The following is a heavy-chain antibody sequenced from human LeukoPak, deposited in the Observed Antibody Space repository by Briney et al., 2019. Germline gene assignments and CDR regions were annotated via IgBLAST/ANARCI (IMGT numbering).Heavy chain of an antibody. CDR1: GVAVSINY. CDR2: IYSGGST. D-gene: IGHD6-19*01. J-gene: IGHJ4*02. CDR3: ARGPVYSSGWNLDY. Sequence: GGSLRLSCAASGVAVSINYMSWVRQAPGKGLEWVSVIYSGGSTYYVDSVKGRFTISRDHSKNTVYLQMNSLRVEDTAVYYCARGPVYSSGWNLDYWGQGTLVTVSS. V-gene: IGHV3-66*01.